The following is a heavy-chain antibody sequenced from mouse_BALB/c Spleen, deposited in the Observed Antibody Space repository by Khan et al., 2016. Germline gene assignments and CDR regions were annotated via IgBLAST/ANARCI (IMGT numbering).Heavy chain of an antibody. D-gene: IGHD1-1*02. CDR1: GDSITSGY. CDR3: AGYYGHCFDY. V-gene: IGHV3-8*02. Sequence: EVQLQESGPSLVKPSQTLSLTCSVTGDSITSGYWNWIRKFPGHKLEYMGYISYSGSTYYNPSLKSRISITRDTSKTQYYLQLNSVTTEDTSTNYCAGYYGHCFDYWGQGTTLTVSS. J-gene: IGHJ2*01. CDR2: ISYSGST.